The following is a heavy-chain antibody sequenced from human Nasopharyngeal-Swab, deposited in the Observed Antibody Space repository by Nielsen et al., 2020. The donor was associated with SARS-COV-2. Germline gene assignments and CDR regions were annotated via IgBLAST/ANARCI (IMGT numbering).Heavy chain of an antibody. CDR3: ARGGGSPLYYYYYYMDV. Sequence: GGSLGLSCAASGFTFDDYGMSWVRQAPGKGLEWVSGINWNGGSTGYADSVKGRFTISRDNAKNSLYLQMNSLRAEDTALYHCARGGGSPLYYYYYYMDVWGKGTTVTVSS. J-gene: IGHJ6*03. V-gene: IGHV3-20*01. D-gene: IGHD6-25*01. CDR1: GFTFDDYG. CDR2: INWNGGST.